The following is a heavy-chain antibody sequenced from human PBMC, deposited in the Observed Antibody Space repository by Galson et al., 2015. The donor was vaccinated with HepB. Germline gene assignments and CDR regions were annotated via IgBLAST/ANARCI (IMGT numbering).Heavy chain of an antibody. D-gene: IGHD6-13*01. CDR1: GYTLSSYS. CDR2: INTNTGNP. Sequence: SVKVSCKASGYTLSSYSMDWVRQAPGQGPEWMGWINTNTGNPTYAQGFTGRFVFSVDTSVSTAYLQISSLEAADTAVYYCARTTIGPAGILYIDNWGQGTLVTVSS. V-gene: IGHV7-4-1*02. CDR3: ARTTIGPAGILYIDN. J-gene: IGHJ4*02.